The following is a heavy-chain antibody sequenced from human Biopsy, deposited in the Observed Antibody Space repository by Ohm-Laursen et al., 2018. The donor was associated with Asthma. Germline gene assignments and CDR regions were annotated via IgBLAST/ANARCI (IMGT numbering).Heavy chain of an antibody. V-gene: IGHV1-18*01. CDR3: ARAVDYSHYYGIDV. CDR1: GYTFNSAG. D-gene: IGHD3-10*01. Sequence: ASVKVSCNTSGYTFNSAGITWVRQAPGQGLEWMGWISVYNGNTKVAQKLQDRVTMITDTSTSTAYMELRSLRSDDTAVYFCARAVDYSHYYGIDVWGQGTTVTVS. CDR2: ISVYNGNT. J-gene: IGHJ6*02.